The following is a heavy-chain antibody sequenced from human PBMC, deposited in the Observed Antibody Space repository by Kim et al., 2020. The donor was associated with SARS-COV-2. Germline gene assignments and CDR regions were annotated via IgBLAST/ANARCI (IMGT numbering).Heavy chain of an antibody. J-gene: IGHJ4*02. V-gene: IGHV3-30*04. CDR1: GFTFSSYA. CDR2: ISYDGSNK. Sequence: GGSLRLSCAASGFTFSSYAMHWVRQAPGKGLEWVAVISYDGSNKYYADSVKGRFTISRDHSKNTLYLQMNSLRAEDTAVYYFARDYENTVVGCLCYWGQG. CDR3: ARDYENTVVGCLCY. D-gene: IGHD2-15*01.